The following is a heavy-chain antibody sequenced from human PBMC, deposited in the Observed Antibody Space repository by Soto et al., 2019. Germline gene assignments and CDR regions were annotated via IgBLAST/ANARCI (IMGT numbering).Heavy chain of an antibody. Sequence: ASVKVSCKASGYSFTIYGISCVRQAPGQGLEWMGWISISHHYTRSAQKFQGRVTMTTDTSTTTAYMELRSLTSDDTAVYYCARNWSASGMDVWGQGTTVTVSS. CDR3: ARNWSASGMDV. CDR1: GYSFTIYG. CDR2: ISISHHYT. J-gene: IGHJ6*02. V-gene: IGHV1-18*01. D-gene: IGHD1-1*01.